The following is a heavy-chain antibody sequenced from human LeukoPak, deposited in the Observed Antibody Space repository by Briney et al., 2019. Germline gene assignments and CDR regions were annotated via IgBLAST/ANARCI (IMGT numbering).Heavy chain of an antibody. CDR3: ARGNMVRGVIIGMDV. CDR1: GGSISSYY. CDR2: IYYSGST. Sequence: PSETLSLTCTVSGGSISSYYWSWIRQPPGKGLEWMGYIYYSGSTNYNPSLKSRVTISVDTSKNQFSLKLSSVTAADTAVYYCARGNMVRGVIIGMDVWGQGTTVTVSS. J-gene: IGHJ6*02. V-gene: IGHV4-59*01. D-gene: IGHD3-10*01.